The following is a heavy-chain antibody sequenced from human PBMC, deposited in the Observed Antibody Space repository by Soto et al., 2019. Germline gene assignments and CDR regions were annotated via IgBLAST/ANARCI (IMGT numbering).Heavy chain of an antibody. Sequence: QVQLVESGGGVVQPGRSLRLSCAASGFTFSSYGMHWVRQAPGKGLEWVAVIWYDGRNKYYADSVKGRFTISRDNSKNTLYLQMNSLRAEDTAVYYCARELEGQWLNPPSFDYWGQGTLVTVSS. CDR1: GFTFSSYG. CDR3: ARELEGQWLNPPSFDY. V-gene: IGHV3-33*01. CDR2: IWYDGRNK. D-gene: IGHD6-19*01. J-gene: IGHJ4*02.